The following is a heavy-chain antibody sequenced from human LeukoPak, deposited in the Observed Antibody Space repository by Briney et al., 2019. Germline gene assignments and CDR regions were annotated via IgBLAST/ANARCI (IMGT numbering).Heavy chain of an antibody. CDR1: GFTFNNNG. D-gene: IGHD5-24*01. V-gene: IGHV3-30*02. CDR3: VKDDGWVQYAN. CDR2: IRCDGIYK. Sequence: GGSLRLSCAASGFTFNNNGMHWVRQAPGKGLEWVAFIRCDGIYKYYADSVKGRFTIFRDNSKNTVYLQMNSLSAEDAAVYYCVKDDGWVQYANWGQGTLVTVSS. J-gene: IGHJ4*02.